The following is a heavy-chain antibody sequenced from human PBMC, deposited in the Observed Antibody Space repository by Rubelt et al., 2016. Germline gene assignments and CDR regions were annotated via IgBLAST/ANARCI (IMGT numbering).Heavy chain of an antibody. CDR3: ARGARDWFDP. CDR1: GGSFSGYY. D-gene: IGHD5-12*01. Sequence: QVQLQQWGAGLLKPSETLSLTCAVYGGSFSGYYWGWIRQPPGKGLEWIGSMFYSGSTNYNPSLKSRVTISVDTSKNQFSLKLSSVTAADTAVYYCARGARDWFDPWGQGTLVTVSS. J-gene: IGHJ5*02. V-gene: IGHV4-34*01. CDR2: MFYSGST.